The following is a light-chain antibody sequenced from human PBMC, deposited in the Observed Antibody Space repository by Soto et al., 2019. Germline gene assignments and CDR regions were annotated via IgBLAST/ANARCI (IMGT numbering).Light chain of an antibody. Sequence: EIVLTQSPATLSLSPGERATLSCRASESVSSYLAWYQQKPGQAPRLLIYDASNRATGSPARFSGSGSGTDFTLTISSLEPEDFAVYYGQQTFGQGTRLEIK. CDR3: QQT. J-gene: IGKJ5*01. V-gene: IGKV3-11*01. CDR2: DAS. CDR1: ESVSSY.